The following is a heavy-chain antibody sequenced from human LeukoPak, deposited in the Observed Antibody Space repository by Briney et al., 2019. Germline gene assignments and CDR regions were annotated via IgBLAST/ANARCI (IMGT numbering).Heavy chain of an antibody. D-gene: IGHD3-3*01. J-gene: IGHJ5*02. CDR3: TRYDSSRFDP. V-gene: IGHV3-53*01. CDR1: GFSVSNNY. CDR2: ISSGSST. Sequence: PGGSLRLSCAASGFSVSNNYMTWVRQAPGRGLEWVSLISSGSSTYYADSVKGRFTISRDNSRNTMDLQMNSLRVEDTAVYHCTRYDSSRFDPWGQGTLVIVSA.